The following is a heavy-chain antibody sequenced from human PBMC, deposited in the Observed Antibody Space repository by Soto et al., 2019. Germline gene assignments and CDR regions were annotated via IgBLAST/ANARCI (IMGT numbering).Heavy chain of an antibody. V-gene: IGHV3-48*02. CDR2: ISSSSSTI. CDR1: GFTFSSYS. Sequence: HPGGSLRLSCAASGFTFSSYSMNWVRQAPGKGLEWVSYISSSSSTIYYADSVKGRFTISRDNAKNSLYLQMSSLRDEDTAVYYCAGRETYYDFWSGYYTSDLYYYYYGMDVWGQGTTVTVSS. D-gene: IGHD3-3*01. CDR3: AGRETYYDFWSGYYTSDLYYYYYGMDV. J-gene: IGHJ6*02.